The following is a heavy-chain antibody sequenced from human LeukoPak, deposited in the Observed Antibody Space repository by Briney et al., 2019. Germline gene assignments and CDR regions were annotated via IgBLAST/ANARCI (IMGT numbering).Heavy chain of an antibody. CDR3: ARGAQTYYDKAPVDY. D-gene: IGHD3-22*01. Sequence: SETLSLTCAVYGGSFSGYYWGWIRQPPGKGLEWIGEINHSGSTNYNPSLKSRVTISVDTSKSQFSLKLNSMTAADTAVYYCARGAQTYYDKAPVDYWGQGTLVTVSS. V-gene: IGHV4-34*01. J-gene: IGHJ4*02. CDR2: INHSGST. CDR1: GGSFSGYY.